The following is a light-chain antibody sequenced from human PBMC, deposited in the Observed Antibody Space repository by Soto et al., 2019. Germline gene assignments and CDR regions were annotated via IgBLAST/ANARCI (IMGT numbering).Light chain of an antibody. V-gene: IGKV1-12*01. Sequence: DIQMTQSPSSVSASVGDRVTITCRASQGIASWLAWYQQKPGKAPKLLIYAASGLQSGVPPRFSRTGSGTDLTLPISSLQPEDLATYYCQQTNSFPLTFGGGTKVEIK. J-gene: IGKJ4*01. CDR1: QGIASW. CDR3: QQTNSFPLT. CDR2: AAS.